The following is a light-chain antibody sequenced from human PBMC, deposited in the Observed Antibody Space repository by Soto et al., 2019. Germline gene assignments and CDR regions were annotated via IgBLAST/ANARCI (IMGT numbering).Light chain of an antibody. CDR3: QVWESSIDHNYV. J-gene: IGLJ1*01. V-gene: IGLV3-21*02. CDR1: NIGNKS. Sequence: SYELTQPPSVSVAPGQTARITCGGNNIGNKSVHWYQQKPGQAPVVVVYDDSDRPSGIPERFSGSNSGNTATLTISRVEAGDEADYYCQVWESSIDHNYVFATGTKLTVL. CDR2: DDS.